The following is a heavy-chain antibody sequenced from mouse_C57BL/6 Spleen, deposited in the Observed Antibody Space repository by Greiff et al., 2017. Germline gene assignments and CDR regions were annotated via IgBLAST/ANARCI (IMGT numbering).Heavy chain of an antibody. CDR1: GFTFSSYA. CDR2: ISDGGSYT. V-gene: IGHV5-4*01. CDR3: ARDTGLRRHFDY. Sequence: EVQGVESGGGLVKPGGSLKLSCAASGFTFSSYAMSWVRQTPEKRLEWVATISDGGSYTYYPDNVKGRFTISRDNAKNNLYLQMSHLKSEDTAMYYCARDTGLRRHFDYWGQGTTRTVSS. J-gene: IGHJ2*01. D-gene: IGHD2-4*01.